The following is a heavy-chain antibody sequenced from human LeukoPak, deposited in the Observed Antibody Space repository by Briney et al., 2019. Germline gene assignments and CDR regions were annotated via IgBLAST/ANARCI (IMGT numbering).Heavy chain of an antibody. CDR2: IYTSGST. D-gene: IGHD4-17*01. V-gene: IGHV4-4*07. J-gene: IGHJ4*02. CDR1: GGSISSYY. CDR3: ARGSYYGDHDY. Sequence: SETLSLTSTVSGGSISSYYWSWIRQPAGKGLEWIGRIYTSGSTNYSPSLKSRVTMSVDTSKNQFSLNLSSVTAADTAVYYCARGSYYGDHDYWGQGTLVTVSS.